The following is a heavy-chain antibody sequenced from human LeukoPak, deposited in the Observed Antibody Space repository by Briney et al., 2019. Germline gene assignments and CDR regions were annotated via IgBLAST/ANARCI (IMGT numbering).Heavy chain of an antibody. J-gene: IGHJ4*02. CDR3: ATTYCSGASCAKRDFDY. D-gene: IGHD2-15*01. V-gene: IGHV3-43*01. CDR2: ISWDGGST. CDR1: GFTFDDYT. Sequence: GGSLRLSCAASGFTFDDYTMHWVRQAPGKGLEWVSLISWDGGSTYYADSAKGRFTISRDNSKNTLYLQMNSLRAEDTAVYYCATTYCSGASCAKRDFDYWGQGTLVTVSS.